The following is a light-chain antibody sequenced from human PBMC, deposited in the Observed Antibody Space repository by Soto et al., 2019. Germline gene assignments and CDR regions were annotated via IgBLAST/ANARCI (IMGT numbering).Light chain of an antibody. CDR3: QQYNSYPWT. CDR1: QSISSR. Sequence: DIQMTQSPSTLSASVGDRVTITCRASQSISSRLTGYQQKPGKAPQLLIYDASSLKSGVPSRFSGSGSGTEFTLTVSSLQPDDFATYYCQQYNSYPWTFGQGTKVEIK. V-gene: IGKV1-5*01. CDR2: DAS. J-gene: IGKJ1*01.